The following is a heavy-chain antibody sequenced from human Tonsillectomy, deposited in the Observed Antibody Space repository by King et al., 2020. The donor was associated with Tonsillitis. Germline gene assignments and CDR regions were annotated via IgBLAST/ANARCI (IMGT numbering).Heavy chain of an antibody. V-gene: IGHV4-39*01. J-gene: IGHJ6*03. D-gene: IGHD3-10*01. CDR1: GDSISRSTYY. CDR2: IYHTGST. Sequence: QLQESGPGLVKPSETLSLTCTVSGDSISRSTYYWGWIRQPPGKGLEWIASIYHTGSTHHNPSLKSRVTISVDTSKNQFSVKLSSVTAADTAVYYCARFGHENYDYYYLDVWGKGTTVTVSS. CDR3: ARFGHENYDYYYLDV.